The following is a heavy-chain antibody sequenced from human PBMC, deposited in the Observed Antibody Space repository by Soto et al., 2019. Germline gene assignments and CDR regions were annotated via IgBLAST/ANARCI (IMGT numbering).Heavy chain of an antibody. J-gene: IGHJ4*02. CDR3: ARIGTVSLDY. D-gene: IGHD4-17*01. V-gene: IGHV4-4*02. Sequence: QVQLQESGPGLVKPSGALSLTCTVSGGSISPGNWWTWVRQSPEQGLEWIGEIFRSGNTYYNPSFKSRVTISVDNSNNQFSLRLNSVTAADTSVYYCARIGTVSLDYWGPGTLVTVSS. CDR1: GGSISPGNW. CDR2: IFRSGNT.